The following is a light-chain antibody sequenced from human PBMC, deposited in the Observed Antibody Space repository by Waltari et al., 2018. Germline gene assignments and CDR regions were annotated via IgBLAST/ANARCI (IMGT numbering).Light chain of an antibody. V-gene: IGLV2-14*03. CDR2: DVS. J-gene: IGLJ2*01. Sequence: SAWTQPAPVSGSPGQSTTLSGTGASSDNKNYVCWYQHPPGKAPNLMIYDVSNRPSGVSNRFSGSKSGSTASLTISGLQAEDEADYYCSVKRGSNTVVFGGGTKLTVL. CDR3: SVKRGSNTVV. CDR1: SSDNKNY.